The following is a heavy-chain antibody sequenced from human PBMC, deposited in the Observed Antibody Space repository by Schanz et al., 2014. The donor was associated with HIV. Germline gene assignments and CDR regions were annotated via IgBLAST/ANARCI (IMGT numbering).Heavy chain of an antibody. CDR3: ARDTADIVATITNYYYGMDV. J-gene: IGHJ6*02. CDR1: GFTFSSFG. Sequence: QVQLVESGGGVVQPGRSLRLSCAASGFTFSSFGMHWVRQAPGKGLEWMAVISFDGSNKYYADSVKGQFTISRDNSKNTLYLQMNSLRAEDTAVYYCARDTADIVATITNYYYGMDVWGQGTTVTVSS. CDR2: ISFDGSNK. V-gene: IGHV3-30*03. D-gene: IGHD5-12*01.